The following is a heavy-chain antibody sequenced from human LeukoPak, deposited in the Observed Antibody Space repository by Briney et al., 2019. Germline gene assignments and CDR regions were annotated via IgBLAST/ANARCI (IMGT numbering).Heavy chain of an antibody. CDR3: TTDTPTGVSGWYGYFQH. D-gene: IGHD6-19*01. Sequence: GGSLRLFCAASGFTFSSYAMSWVRQAPGKGLEWVGRIKTKTEGGTTDYAAPVKGRFTISRDDAKNTLYLQMNSLKTEDTAVYSCTTDTPTGVSGWYGYFQHWGQGTLVTVSS. J-gene: IGHJ1*01. CDR1: GFTFSSYA. CDR2: IKTKTEGGTT. V-gene: IGHV3-15*01.